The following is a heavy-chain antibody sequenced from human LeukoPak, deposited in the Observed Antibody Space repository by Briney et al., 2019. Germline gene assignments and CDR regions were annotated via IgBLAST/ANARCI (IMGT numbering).Heavy chain of an antibody. D-gene: IGHD1-26*01. CDR2: ISSSSSYI. Sequence: GGSLRLSCAASGFTFSSYSMNWVRQAPGKGLEWVSSISSSSSYIYYADSVKGRLTISRDNAKNSLYLQMKSLRAEDTAVYYCARDRRSGSYGGDYYFDYWGQGTLVTVSS. J-gene: IGHJ4*02. CDR3: ARDRRSGSYGGDYYFDY. CDR1: GFTFSSYS. V-gene: IGHV3-21*01.